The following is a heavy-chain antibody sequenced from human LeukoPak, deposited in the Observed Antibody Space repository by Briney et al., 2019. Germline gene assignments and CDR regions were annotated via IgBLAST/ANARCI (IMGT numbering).Heavy chain of an antibody. D-gene: IGHD5-12*01. Sequence: PGGSLRLSCTASRFYFSTYDMNWVRQVPGKGLEWVSYIDSSASTTYYAGSVQGRFTISRDNAKNSLYLQMRSLRVEDTAFYYCASAHGGSGYDRPFDSWGQGTLVTVSS. CDR1: RFYFSTYD. J-gene: IGHJ4*02. V-gene: IGHV3-48*03. CDR2: IDSSASTT. CDR3: ASAHGGSGYDRPFDS.